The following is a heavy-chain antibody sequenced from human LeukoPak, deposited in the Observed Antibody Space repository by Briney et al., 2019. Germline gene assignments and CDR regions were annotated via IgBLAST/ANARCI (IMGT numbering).Heavy chain of an antibody. J-gene: IGHJ4*02. Sequence: ASVKVSCKVSGYTLTELSVHWVRQAPGKGLEWMGGFDPEDGETIYAQKFQGRVTMTEDTSTDTAYMELSSLRSEDTAVYYCATSRDSSGYYLTPFDYWGQGTLVTVSS. CDR1: GYTLTELS. V-gene: IGHV1-24*01. D-gene: IGHD3-22*01. CDR2: FDPEDGET. CDR3: ATSRDSSGYYLTPFDY.